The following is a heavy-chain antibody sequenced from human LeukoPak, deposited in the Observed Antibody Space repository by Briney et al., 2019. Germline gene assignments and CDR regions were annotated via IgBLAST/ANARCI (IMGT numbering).Heavy chain of an antibody. J-gene: IGHJ5*02. V-gene: IGHV4-34*01. CDR1: GGSFSGYY. CDR3: AREIAVAEINWFDP. Sequence: PSETLSLTCAVYGGSFSGYYWSWIRQPPGKGLEWIGEINHSGSTNYNPSLKSRVTISVDTSKNQFSLKLSSVTAADTAVYYCAREIAVAEINWFDPWGQGTLVTVSS. CDR2: INHSGST. D-gene: IGHD6-19*01.